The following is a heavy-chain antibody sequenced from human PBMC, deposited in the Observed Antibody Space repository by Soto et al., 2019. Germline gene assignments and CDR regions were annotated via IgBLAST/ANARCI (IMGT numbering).Heavy chain of an antibody. CDR3: ARHDTTDYVSGAHISGDY. CDR2: IYPGDSDT. D-gene: IGHD2-15*01. J-gene: IGHJ4*02. V-gene: IGHV5-51*01. Sequence: GESLKISCEGSGYSFRNYWIGWVRQVPGTGLEWVGIIYPGDSDTIYNPSFQGHVIISADKSINTAYLQWNSLKASDTAIYYCARHDTTDYVSGAHISGDYWGQGTQVTVSS. CDR1: GYSFRNYW.